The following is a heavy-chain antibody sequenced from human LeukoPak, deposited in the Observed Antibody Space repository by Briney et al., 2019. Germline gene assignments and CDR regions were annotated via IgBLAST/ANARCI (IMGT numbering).Heavy chain of an antibody. CDR3: ARARGSSSVDYFDH. J-gene: IGHJ4*02. CDR2: ISSSGSTI. CDR1: GFTFRNYE. V-gene: IGHV3-48*03. D-gene: IGHD6-6*01. Sequence: GGSLRLSCAASGFTFRNYEMNWVRQAPGKGREWVLYISSSGSTIYYADSVKGRFTISIDNAKNSLYLQMNSLRDEDTAVYYCARARGSSSVDYFDHWGQGTLVTVSS.